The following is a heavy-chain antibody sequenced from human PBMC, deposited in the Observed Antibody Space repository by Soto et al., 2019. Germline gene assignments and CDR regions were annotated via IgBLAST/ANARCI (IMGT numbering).Heavy chain of an antibody. CDR3: VSEGELVPLAEPPIHYSGMDD. V-gene: IGHV3-7*03. CDR1: RFTFSGYW. CDR2: IKQDGGET. D-gene: IGHD1-26*01. Sequence: PGGSLRLSCAASRFTFSGYWMSWVRQAPGKGLEWVANIKQDGGETYYVDSVRGRFTISRDNAKNSLFLQMNNLRAEDTAVYYCVSEGELVPLAEPPIHYSGMDDWGQGTTVTVPS. J-gene: IGHJ6*02.